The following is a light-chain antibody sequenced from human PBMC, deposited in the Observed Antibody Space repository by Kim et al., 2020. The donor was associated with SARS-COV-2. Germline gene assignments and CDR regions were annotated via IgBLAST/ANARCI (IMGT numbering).Light chain of an antibody. CDR1: ENINAC. V-gene: IGKV3-15*01. CDR3: QEYNSWPPNT. J-gene: IGKJ2*01. Sequence: VSPGERATLSCRASENINACVAWYQQRPGQAPRLLIYDASTRATGIPARFSGGGSGTEFTLTISSLQSEDFAIYFCQEYNSWPPNTFGQGTKLEI. CDR2: DAS.